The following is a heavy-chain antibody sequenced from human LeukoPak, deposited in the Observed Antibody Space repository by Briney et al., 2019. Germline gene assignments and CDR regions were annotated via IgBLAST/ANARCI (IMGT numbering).Heavy chain of an antibody. CDR3: ARRPVYCSSTSCYDAFDI. Sequence: ASVKVSCKASGYTFTGYYMHWVRQAPGQGLEWMGWINPNSGGTNYAQKFQGRVTMTRNTSISTAYMELSSLRSEDTAVYYCARRPVYCSSTSCYDAFDIWGQGTMVTVSS. D-gene: IGHD2-2*01. V-gene: IGHV1-2*02. CDR2: INPNSGGT. J-gene: IGHJ3*02. CDR1: GYTFTGYY.